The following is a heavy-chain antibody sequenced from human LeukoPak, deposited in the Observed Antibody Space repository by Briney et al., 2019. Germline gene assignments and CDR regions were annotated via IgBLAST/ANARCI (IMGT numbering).Heavy chain of an antibody. CDR3: ASGEDCSGGSCYRPLDY. CDR2: VNAGGDT. Sequence: SETLSLTCAVYGGSFTGHYWTWIRQPPGKGPEWIGEVNAGGDTYYNPSLGSRVTISLDTSKNQFSLRLNSVTAADTALYYCASGEDCSGGSCYRPLDYWGQGTLVTVSS. V-gene: IGHV4-34*01. CDR1: GGSFTGHY. D-gene: IGHD2-15*01. J-gene: IGHJ4*02.